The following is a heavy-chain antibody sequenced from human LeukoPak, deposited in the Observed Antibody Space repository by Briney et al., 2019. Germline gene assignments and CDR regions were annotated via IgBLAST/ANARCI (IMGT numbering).Heavy chain of an antibody. CDR3: ARRGIAVAEIDY. Sequence: SETLSLTCAVYGGSFSGYYWSWIRQPPGKGLEWIGSIYYSGSTYYNPSLKSRVTISVDTSKNQFSLKLSSVTAADTAVYYCARRGIAVAEIDYWGQGTLVTVSS. V-gene: IGHV4-34*01. J-gene: IGHJ4*02. CDR2: IYYSGST. CDR1: GGSFSGYY. D-gene: IGHD6-19*01.